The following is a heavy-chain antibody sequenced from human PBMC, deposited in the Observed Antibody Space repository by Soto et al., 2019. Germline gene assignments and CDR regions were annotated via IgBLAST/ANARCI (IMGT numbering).Heavy chain of an antibody. D-gene: IGHD2-21*02. V-gene: IGHV1-18*01. J-gene: IGHJ6*02. CDR3: AREGDFPYYYYGMDV. Sequence: QVHLVQSGAEVKKPGASVKVSCKTSGYTFTRYGISWVRQAPGQGLEWMGWISGYDGRTNFAQKVQDRVTMTTDTSTSTVYMELRSLSSDETAVYYCAREGDFPYYYYGMDVWGQGTTVTVSS. CDR2: ISGYDGRT. CDR1: GYTFTRYG.